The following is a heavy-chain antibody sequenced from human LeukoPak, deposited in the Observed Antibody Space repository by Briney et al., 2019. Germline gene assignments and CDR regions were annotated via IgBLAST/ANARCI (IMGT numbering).Heavy chain of an antibody. CDR2: IQPDGSGA. D-gene: IGHD3/OR15-3a*01. Sequence: PGGSLRLSCVTSGFTFSGYWMSWFRQAPGKGLEWVGNIQPDGSGAYYVDALRGRFTISRDNAKNSLYLQMNSLRAEDTAVYYCARWLRTGSALDYWGQGTLVTVSS. V-gene: IGHV3-7*01. CDR3: ARWLRTGSALDY. J-gene: IGHJ4*02. CDR1: GFTFSGYW.